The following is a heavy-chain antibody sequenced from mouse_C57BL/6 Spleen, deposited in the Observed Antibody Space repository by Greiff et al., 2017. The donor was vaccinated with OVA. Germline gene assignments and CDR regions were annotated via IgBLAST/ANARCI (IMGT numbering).Heavy chain of an antibody. CDR2: IDPEDGET. V-gene: IGHV14-2*01. D-gene: IGHD2-2*01. CDR1: GFTFTDYY. J-gene: IGHJ2*01. CDR3: ARSTMVKTGYCFAY. Sequence: VQLQQSGAELVKPGASVKLSCTASGFTFTDYYMHWVKQRTEQGLEWIGRIDPEDGETKYAQKFKGKATITADTSSTTAYLQLSSLTSEDTAVYYCARSTMVKTGYCFAYWGQGTPLTVSS.